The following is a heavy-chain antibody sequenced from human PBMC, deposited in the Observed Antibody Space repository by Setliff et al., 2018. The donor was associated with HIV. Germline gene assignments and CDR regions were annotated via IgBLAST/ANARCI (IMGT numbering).Heavy chain of an antibody. V-gene: IGHV3-20*04. CDR2: NNWSGGST. J-gene: IGHJ4*02. CDR1: GFTFSSYE. D-gene: IGHD3-10*01. CDR3: ARARGDFLGNYFDY. Sequence: GGSLRLSCAASGFTFSSYEMNWVRQAPGKGLEWVSGNNWSGGSTGYADSMKGRFTISRDNARNSLFLQINSLRAEDTAVYYCARARGDFLGNYFDYWGQGTLVTVSS.